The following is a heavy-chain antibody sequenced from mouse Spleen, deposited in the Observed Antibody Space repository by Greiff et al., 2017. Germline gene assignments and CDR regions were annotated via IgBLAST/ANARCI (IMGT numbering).Heavy chain of an antibody. CDR2: ISSGGSYT. V-gene: IGHV5-9-3*01. D-gene: IGHD1-1*01. CDR1: GFTFSSYA. Sequence: DVHLVESGGGLVKPGGSLKLSCAASGFTFSSYAMSWVRQTPEKRLEWVATISSGGSYTYYPDSVTGRFTISRDNAKNTLYLQMSSLWSEDTAMYYCARDYGSLFDYWGQGTTLTVSS. CDR3: ARDYGSLFDY. J-gene: IGHJ2*01.